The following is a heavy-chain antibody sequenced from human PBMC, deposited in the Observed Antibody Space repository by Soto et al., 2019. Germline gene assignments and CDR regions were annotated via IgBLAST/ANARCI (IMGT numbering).Heavy chain of an antibody. D-gene: IGHD3-10*01. V-gene: IGHV4-39*01. CDR3: ARHNYGSGSTYFDY. CDR2: IYYSGTT. J-gene: IGHJ4*02. CDR1: GGFISNNNFY. Sequence: SETLSLTCTVSGGFISNNNFYWGWIRQPPGKGLEWIATIYYSGTTYYNPSLKSRVTVSVDTSRNQFSLKLSSVTAADTAVYYCARHNYGSGSTYFDYWGQGTLVTVSS.